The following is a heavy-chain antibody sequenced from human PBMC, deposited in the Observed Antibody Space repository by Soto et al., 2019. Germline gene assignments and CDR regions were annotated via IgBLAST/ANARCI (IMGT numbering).Heavy chain of an antibody. Sequence: QVQLVQSGAEMKKPGSSVKVSCKASGGTFSSYASSWVRQAPGQGLEWMGGIIPIFGTANYAQKFQGRVTITADESTSTAYMELSSLRSEDTAVYYCASHSYGYFPHYYHGMDVWGQGTTVTVSS. J-gene: IGHJ6*02. D-gene: IGHD5-18*01. CDR2: IIPIFGTA. CDR3: ASHSYGYFPHYYHGMDV. CDR1: GGTFSSYA. V-gene: IGHV1-69*12.